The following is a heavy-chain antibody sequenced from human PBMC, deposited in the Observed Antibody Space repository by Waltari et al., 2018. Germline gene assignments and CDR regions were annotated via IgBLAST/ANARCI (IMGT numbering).Heavy chain of an antibody. V-gene: IGHV3-30*03. CDR2: ISYDGSNK. J-gene: IGHJ4*02. D-gene: IGHD3-10*01. Sequence: QVQLVESGGGVVQPGGSLRLSCAASGFTFNMYGMPWVRQAPGEGLWWVATISYDGSNKHYADSVQGRFTISRDNFRNTLSLQMNSLRVEDTAMYYCARRSDPYYAPGGCPNYWGQGTLVTVSS. CDR3: ARRSDPYYAPGGCPNY. CDR1: GFTFNMYG.